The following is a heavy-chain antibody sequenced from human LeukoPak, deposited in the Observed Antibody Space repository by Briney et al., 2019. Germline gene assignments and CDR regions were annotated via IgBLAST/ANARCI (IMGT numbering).Heavy chain of an antibody. Sequence: PSQTLSLTCTVSGGSISSGSYYWRWIRQAAGKGVEWIGRIYTGGSTNYNPSLKSRVTISVDTSKNQFSLKLSSVTAADTAVYYCARDKRGGSPYYFDSWGQGTLVTVSS. CDR1: GGSISSGSYY. J-gene: IGHJ4*02. CDR2: IYTGGST. CDR3: ARDKRGGSPYYFDS. V-gene: IGHV4-61*02. D-gene: IGHD2-15*01.